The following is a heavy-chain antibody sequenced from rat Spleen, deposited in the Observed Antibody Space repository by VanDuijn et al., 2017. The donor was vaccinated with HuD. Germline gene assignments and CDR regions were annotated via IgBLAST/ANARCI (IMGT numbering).Heavy chain of an antibody. J-gene: IGHJ3*01. CDR1: GFTFSDYY. CDR2: ISYGGGAT. D-gene: IGHD4-3*01. CDR3: ARQDTSGYSNWFAY. Sequence: EVQLVESGGGLVQPGRSLKLSCAASGFTFSDYYMAWVRQAPTKGLEWVATISYGGGATYYRDSVKGRFTVSRDNAKSTLYLQMDSLRSEDTATYYCARQDTSGYSNWFAYWGQGTLVTVSS. V-gene: IGHV5-25*01.